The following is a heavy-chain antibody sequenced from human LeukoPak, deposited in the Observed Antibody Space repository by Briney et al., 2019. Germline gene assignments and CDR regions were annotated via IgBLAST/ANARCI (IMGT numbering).Heavy chain of an antibody. J-gene: IGHJ4*02. CDR2: VNWSGGRT. CDR3: ARRAGAYSHPYDY. Sequence: GGSLRLSCAASGFTFDDYGMSWVRQGPGEGLEWVAGVNWSGGRTGYADSVKGRFTISRDKAKNSLYLQMNSLRAEDTAVYYCARRAGAYSHPYDYWGQGTLVTVSS. CDR1: GFTFDDYG. V-gene: IGHV3-20*04. D-gene: IGHD4/OR15-4a*01.